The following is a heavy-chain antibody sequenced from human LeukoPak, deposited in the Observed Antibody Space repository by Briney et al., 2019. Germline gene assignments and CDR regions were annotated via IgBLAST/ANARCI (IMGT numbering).Heavy chain of an antibody. CDR1: GGSISGYC. CDR3: ARTASGGTDFDY. J-gene: IGHJ4*02. D-gene: IGHD4-23*01. CDR2: IYYSGST. Sequence: SETLSLTCTVSGGSISGYCWSWIRQPPGKGLEWIGYIYYSGSTNYNPSLKSRVTISVDTSKNQFSLKLSSVTAADTAVYYCARTASGGTDFDYWGQGTLVTVSS. V-gene: IGHV4-59*01.